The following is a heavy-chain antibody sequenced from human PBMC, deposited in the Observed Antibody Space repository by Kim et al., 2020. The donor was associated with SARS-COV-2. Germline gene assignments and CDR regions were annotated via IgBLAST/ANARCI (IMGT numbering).Heavy chain of an antibody. Sequence: GGSLRLSCAASGFTISSYAMSWVRQAPGKGLEWVAAISGSGGSTYYADSVKGWFTISRDNSKNTLYLQMNSLRAEDTAGYFCRTGSSWYFWFDPWGQGTLVSISS. CDR2: ISGSGGST. CDR3: RTGSSWYFWFDP. D-gene: IGHD6-13*01. V-gene: IGHV3-23*01. J-gene: IGHJ5*02. CDR1: GFTISSYA.